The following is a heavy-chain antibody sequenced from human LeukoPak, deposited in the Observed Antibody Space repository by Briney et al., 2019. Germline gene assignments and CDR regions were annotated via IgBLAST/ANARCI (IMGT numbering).Heavy chain of an antibody. D-gene: IGHD3-22*01. Sequence: PGGSLRLSCAASGFTFSSYGMHWVRQAPGKGLEWVAFIRYDGSNKYYADSVKGRFTISRDNSKNTLYLQMNSLGAEDTAVYYCTSPGGTHYYDSSGYSWGQGTMVTVSS. CDR3: TSPGGTHYYDSSGYS. CDR1: GFTFSSYG. V-gene: IGHV3-30*02. J-gene: IGHJ3*02. CDR2: IRYDGSNK.